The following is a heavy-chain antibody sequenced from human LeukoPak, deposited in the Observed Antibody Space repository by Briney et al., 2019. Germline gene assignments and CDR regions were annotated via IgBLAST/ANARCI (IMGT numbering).Heavy chain of an antibody. D-gene: IGHD3-22*01. CDR1: GFTFSSYG. CDR3: ARGDYYDSSGPDY. CDR2: IWYDGSNK. J-gene: IGHJ4*01. V-gene: IGHV3-33*01. Sequence: GSLRLSCAASGFTFSSYGMHWVRQAPGKRLEWVAVIWYDGSNKYYADSVKGRFTFSRDNSKNTLYLQMNSLRAEDTAVYYCARGDYYDSSGPDYWGQEPWSPSPQ.